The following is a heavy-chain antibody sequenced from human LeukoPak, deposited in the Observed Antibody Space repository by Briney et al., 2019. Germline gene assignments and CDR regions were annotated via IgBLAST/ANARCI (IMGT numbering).Heavy chain of an antibody. J-gene: IGHJ4*02. V-gene: IGHV4-39*01. D-gene: IGHD3-22*01. CDR3: ARRKGYYDSSGYPTWGYFDY. CDR1: GGSISSSGYY. Sequence: SETLSLTCTVSGGSISSSGYYWGWLRQPPGKGLEWIGSSGITYYNPSLKSRVPISVDTSKNQFSLKLTSVTAADTAVYYCARRKGYYDSSGYPTWGYFDYWGQGTLVTVSS. CDR2: SGIT.